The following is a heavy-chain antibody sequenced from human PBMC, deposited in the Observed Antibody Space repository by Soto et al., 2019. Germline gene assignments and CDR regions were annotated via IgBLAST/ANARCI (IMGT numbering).Heavy chain of an antibody. CDR3: ARYYVFCVVPPRVMDI. J-gene: IGHJ6*01. D-gene: IGHD3-3*01. Sequence: GGSLRLSCAASGFTVSSNFMCWVRQPPGEGLEWVSVIYRGDSTYYADSVKGRFTISRDNSKNTLYLQMNSLRVDDTAVYFCARYYVFCVVPPRVMDIWGQGTTVTVSS. CDR2: IYRGDST. CDR1: GFTVSSNF. V-gene: IGHV3-53*01.